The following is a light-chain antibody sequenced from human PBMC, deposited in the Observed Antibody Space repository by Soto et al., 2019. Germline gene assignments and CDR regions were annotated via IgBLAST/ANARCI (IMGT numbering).Light chain of an antibody. Sequence: EVVMTQSPATLSVSPGERATLSCRASQSVSSNLAWYQQKPGQAPRLLIYGASTRASGIPARFSGSGSGTEFTLTSSSLQSEDSAVYYCHQYNHWLTFGGGTKVEIK. J-gene: IGKJ4*01. CDR3: HQYNHWLT. CDR2: GAS. V-gene: IGKV3-15*01. CDR1: QSVSSN.